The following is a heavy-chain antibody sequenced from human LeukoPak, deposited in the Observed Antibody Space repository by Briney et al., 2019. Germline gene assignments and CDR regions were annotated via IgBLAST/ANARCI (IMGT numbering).Heavy chain of an antibody. D-gene: IGHD2/OR15-2a*01. CDR2: ISGSGGST. J-gene: IGHJ6*02. Sequence: GGSLRLSCAASGFTFSGYAMSWVRQAPGKGLEWVSAISGSGGSTYYADSVKGRFTISRDNSKNTLYLQMNSLRAEDTAVYYCAKVGTTAGPYYYYGMDVWGQGTTVTVSS. V-gene: IGHV3-23*01. CDR1: GFTFSGYA. CDR3: AKVGTTAGPYYYYGMDV.